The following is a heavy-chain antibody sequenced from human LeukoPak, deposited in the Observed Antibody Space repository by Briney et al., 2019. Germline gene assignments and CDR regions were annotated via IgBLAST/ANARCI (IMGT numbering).Heavy chain of an antibody. J-gene: IGHJ3*02. D-gene: IGHD3-3*01. CDR1: GYTFTSYG. CDR2: ISAYNGNT. V-gene: IGHV1-18*01. Sequence: ASVKVSCKASGYTFTSYGISWVRQAPGQGLEWMGWISAYNGNTNYAQKLQGRVTMTTDTSTSTAYMELRSLRSDDTAVYYCARDGIVVVPAASDFWSGYYNPNAAFDIWGQGTMVTVSS. CDR3: ARDGIVVVPAASDFWSGYYNPNAAFDI.